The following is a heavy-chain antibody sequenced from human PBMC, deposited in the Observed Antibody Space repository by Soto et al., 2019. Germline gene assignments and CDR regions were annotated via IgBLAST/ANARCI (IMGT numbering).Heavy chain of an antibody. CDR2: ISSSSSYI. J-gene: IGHJ4*02. CDR1: GFTFSSYS. V-gene: IGHV3-21*01. D-gene: IGHD3-3*01. Sequence: GGSLRLSCAASGFTFSSYSMNWVRQAPGKGLEWVSSISSSSSYIYYADSVKGRFTISRDNAKNSLYLQMNSLRAEDTAVYYCARETAYYDFWGGPHVPGYFDYWGQGTLVTVSS. CDR3: ARETAYYDFWGGPHVPGYFDY.